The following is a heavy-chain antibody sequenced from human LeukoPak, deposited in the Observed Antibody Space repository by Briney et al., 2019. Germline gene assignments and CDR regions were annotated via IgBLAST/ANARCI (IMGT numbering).Heavy chain of an antibody. J-gene: IGHJ6*02. CDR1: GGSFSGYY. D-gene: IGHD2-2*01. CDR3: ARGPGYCSSTSCYDVGMDV. V-gene: IGHV4-34*01. Sequence: SENLSLNCAVYGGSFSGYYWSWIRQPPGKGLEWIGEINHSGSTNYNPSLKSRVTISVDTSKNQFSLKLSSVTAADTAVYYCARGPGYCSSTSCYDVGMDVWGQGTTVTVSS. CDR2: INHSGST.